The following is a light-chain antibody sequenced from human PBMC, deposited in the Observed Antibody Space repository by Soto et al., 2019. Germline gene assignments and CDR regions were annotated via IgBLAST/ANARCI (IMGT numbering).Light chain of an antibody. J-gene: IGKJ2*01. V-gene: IGKV3-11*01. CDR2: DAS. CDR1: QRVDVY. Sequence: EIVLTQSPTTLSLSPGERASLSCRASQRVDVYLAWYQQKPGQAPRLLIYDASNRATGIPVRFSGSGSGTDFTLTISSLEPEDFAVYYCQQRKAWPVTFGQGTKLEIQ. CDR3: QQRKAWPVT.